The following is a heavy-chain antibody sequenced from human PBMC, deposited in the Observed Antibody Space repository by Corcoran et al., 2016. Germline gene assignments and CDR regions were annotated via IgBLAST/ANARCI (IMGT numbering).Heavy chain of an antibody. Sequence: QVQLVESGGGVVQPGRSLRLSCAASGFTFSSYGMHWVRQAPGKGLEWVAVIWYDGSNKYYADSVKGRCTISRDNSKNTLYLQMNSLRAEDTAVYYCARADVATGGMDVWGQGTTVTVSS. D-gene: IGHD5-12*01. CDR2: IWYDGSNK. V-gene: IGHV3-33*01. CDR1: GFTFSSYG. J-gene: IGHJ6*02. CDR3: ARADVATGGMDV.